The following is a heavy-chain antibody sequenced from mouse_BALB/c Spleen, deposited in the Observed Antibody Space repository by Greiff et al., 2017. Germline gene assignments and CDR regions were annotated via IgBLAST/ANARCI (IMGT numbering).Heavy chain of an antibody. Sequence: DVHLVESGGGLVKPGGSLKLSCAASGFAFSSYDMSWVRQTPEKRLEWVAYISSGGGSTYYPDTVKGRFTISRDNAKNTLYLQMSSLKSEDTAMYYCAREEGYAWFAYWGQGTLVTVSA. D-gene: IGHD3-1*01. CDR3: AREEGYAWFAY. CDR2: ISSGGGST. J-gene: IGHJ3*01. CDR1: GFAFSSYD. V-gene: IGHV5-12-1*01.